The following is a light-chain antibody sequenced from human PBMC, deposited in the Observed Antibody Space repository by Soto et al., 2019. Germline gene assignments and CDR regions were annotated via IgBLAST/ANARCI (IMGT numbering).Light chain of an antibody. CDR2: EVN. CDR3: TSYTSNTFVV. V-gene: IGLV2-14*01. Sequence: QSALTQPASVSGSPGQSITISCTGTSSDVGGYNYVSRYQQHPDKVPRLMIYEVNNRPSGVSNRFSGSKSGNTASLTISGLQAEDEGDYYCTSYTSNTFVVFGGGTKLTVL. J-gene: IGLJ2*01. CDR1: SSDVGGYNY.